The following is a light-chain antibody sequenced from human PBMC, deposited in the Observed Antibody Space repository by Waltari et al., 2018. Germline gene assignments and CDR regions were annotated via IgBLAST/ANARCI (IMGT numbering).Light chain of an antibody. CDR1: TSNIGAGHD. V-gene: IGLV1-40*01. Sequence: QSVLTQPPSVSGTPGQRVPIPCSGSTSNIGAGHDVHWYQHLPGTAPKLLIYGNNNRPSGVPDRFSGSKSGTSASLAITGLQADDEADYFCQSFDNMLSGGVVFGGGTKLAVL. CDR3: QSFDNMLSGGVV. J-gene: IGLJ2*01. CDR2: GNN.